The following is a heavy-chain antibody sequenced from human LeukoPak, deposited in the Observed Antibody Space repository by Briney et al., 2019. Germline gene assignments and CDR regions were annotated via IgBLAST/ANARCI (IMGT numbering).Heavy chain of an antibody. Sequence: GGSLRLSCAASRFTFSSYAMHWVRQAPGKGLEYVSAISSNGGRTYYANSVKGRFTISRDNSKNTLYLQMGSLRAEDMAVYYCARGVLARGSSGWYFDYWGQGTLVTVSS. CDR1: RFTFSSYA. V-gene: IGHV3-64*01. CDR2: ISSNGGRT. CDR3: ARGVLARGSSGWYFDY. J-gene: IGHJ4*02. D-gene: IGHD6-19*01.